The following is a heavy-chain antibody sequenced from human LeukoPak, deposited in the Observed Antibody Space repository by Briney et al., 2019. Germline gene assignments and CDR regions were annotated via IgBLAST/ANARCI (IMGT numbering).Heavy chain of an antibody. CDR3: AKDPPTTGTTFDN. J-gene: IGHJ4*02. CDR1: GFTFSSYA. D-gene: IGHD1-1*01. Sequence: GGSLRLSCAASGFTFSSYAMSWVRQAPGKGLEWVSSIGGGGVDTYYADSVKGRFTISRDNSKNTLYLQMNSLRVEDTAVYYCAKDPPTTGTTFDNWGRGTLVTVPS. V-gene: IGHV3-23*01. CDR2: IGGGGVDT.